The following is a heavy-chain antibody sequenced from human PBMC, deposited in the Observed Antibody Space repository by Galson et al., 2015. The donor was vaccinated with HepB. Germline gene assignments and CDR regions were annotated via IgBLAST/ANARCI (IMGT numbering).Heavy chain of an antibody. J-gene: IGHJ2*01. V-gene: IGHV4-39*07. CDR3: ARDSAHSMIVVVPYWYFDL. D-gene: IGHD3-22*01. CDR1: GGSISSSNYY. Sequence: LTCTVSGGSISSSNYYWVWIRQSPGKGLEWIGSMHYSGSTYQNPSLKSRVTISIDTSKNQFSLKLSSVTAADTAVYYCARDSAHSMIVVVPYWYFDLWGRWTLVTVSS. CDR2: MHYSGST.